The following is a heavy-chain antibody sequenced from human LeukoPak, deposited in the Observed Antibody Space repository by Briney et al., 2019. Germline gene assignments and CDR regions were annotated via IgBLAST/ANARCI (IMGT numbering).Heavy chain of an antibody. CDR3: AHRLARLGYCSSTSCYTREYYFDY. J-gene: IGHJ4*02. CDR1: GFSLSTSGVG. Sequence: SGPTLVKPTQTLTLTCTFSGFSLSTSGVGVGWIRQPPGKALEWLALIYWNDDKRYSPSLKSRLTITKDTSKNQVVLTMTNMDPVDTATYYCAHRLARLGYCSSTSCYTREYYFDYWGQGTLVTVSS. CDR2: IYWNDDK. D-gene: IGHD2-2*02. V-gene: IGHV2-5*01.